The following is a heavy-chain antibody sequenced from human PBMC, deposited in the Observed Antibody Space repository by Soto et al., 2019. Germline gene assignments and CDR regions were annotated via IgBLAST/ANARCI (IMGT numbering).Heavy chain of an antibody. CDR1: GSTFSRFA. Sequence: QVQLVQSGAEVKKPGSSVKVSSKASGSTFSRFAISWVRQAPGQGLEWMGGIIPLFGTANYAQTLQDGVTIAPDESTSTAYMEVSSVRFEGTALYYSAVPEEDYCSGGSCYPGAFDIWGQGTMVAVSS. V-gene: IGHV1-69*01. CDR3: AVPEEDYCSGGSCYPGAFDI. CDR2: IIPLFGTA. D-gene: IGHD2-15*01. J-gene: IGHJ3*02.